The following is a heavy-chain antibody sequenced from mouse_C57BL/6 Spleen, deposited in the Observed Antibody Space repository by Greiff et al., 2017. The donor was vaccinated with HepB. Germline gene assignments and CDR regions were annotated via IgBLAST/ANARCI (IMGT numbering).Heavy chain of an antibody. J-gene: IGHJ3*01. D-gene: IGHD2-5*01. CDR2: IDPENGDT. CDR3: TPYYSNSAWFAY. CDR1: GFNIKDDY. V-gene: IGHV14-4*01. Sequence: EVQGVESGAELVRPGASVKLSCTASGFNIKDDYMHWVKQRPEQGLEWIGWIDPENGDTEYASKFQGKATITADTSSNTAYLQLSSLTSEDTAVYYCTPYYSNSAWFAYWGQGTLVTVSA.